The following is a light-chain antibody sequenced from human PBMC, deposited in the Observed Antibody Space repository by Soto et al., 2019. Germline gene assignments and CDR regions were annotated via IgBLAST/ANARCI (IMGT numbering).Light chain of an antibody. J-gene: IGKJ1*01. V-gene: IGKV1-5*01. Sequence: DIQMTQSPSTLSASVGDRVTITCRASQSISSWLAWYQQKPGKAPKLLIYDASSLESGVPSRFSGSGYGIEFTLSLGRLQPDDFATYYCKQYNSYSVTLRQGTKEELK. CDR3: KQYNSYSVT. CDR2: DAS. CDR1: QSISSW.